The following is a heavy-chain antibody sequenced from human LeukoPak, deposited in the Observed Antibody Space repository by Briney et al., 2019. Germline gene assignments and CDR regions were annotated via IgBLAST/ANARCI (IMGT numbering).Heavy chain of an antibody. Sequence: PSETLSLTCAVSGGSISSSNWWSWVRQPPGKGLEWIGEIYHSGSTNYNPSLKSRVTISVDKSKNQFSLKLSSVTAADTAVYYCARNSGYYLGDAFDIWGQGTMVTVSS. J-gene: IGHJ3*02. V-gene: IGHV4-4*02. D-gene: IGHD3-22*01. CDR1: GGSISSSNW. CDR3: ARNSGYYLGDAFDI. CDR2: IYHSGST.